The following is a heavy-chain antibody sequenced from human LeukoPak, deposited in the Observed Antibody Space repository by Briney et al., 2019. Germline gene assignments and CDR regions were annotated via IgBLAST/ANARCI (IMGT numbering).Heavy chain of an antibody. CDR1: GGSISSSNW. CDR3: ARDDGSGYFHY. J-gene: IGHJ4*02. CDR2: IYHSGST. Sequence: SETLSLTCAVSGGSISSSNWWSWVRQPPGKGLEWIGEIYHSGSTNYNPSLKSRVTISVDTSNNQFSLKLSSVTAADTAMYYCARDDGSGYFHYWGQGTLVTVSS. D-gene: IGHD3-10*01. V-gene: IGHV4-4*02.